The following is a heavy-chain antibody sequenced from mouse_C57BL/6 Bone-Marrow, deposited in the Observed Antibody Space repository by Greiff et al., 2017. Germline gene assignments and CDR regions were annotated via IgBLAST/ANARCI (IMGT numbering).Heavy chain of an antibody. D-gene: IGHD1-1*01. CDR1: GYTFTSYW. Sequence: VQLQQSGAELVKPGASVKMSCKASGYTFTSYWITWVKQRPGQGLEWIGDIYPGSGSTNYNEKFKSKATLTVDTSSSTAYLQLSSLTSEDSAVYYCAREELPYFDVWGTGTTLTVSS. J-gene: IGHJ1*03. CDR2: IYPGSGST. V-gene: IGHV1-55*01. CDR3: AREELPYFDV.